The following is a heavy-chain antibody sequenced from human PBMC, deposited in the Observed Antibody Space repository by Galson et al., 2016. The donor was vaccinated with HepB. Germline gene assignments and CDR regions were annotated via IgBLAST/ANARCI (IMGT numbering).Heavy chain of an antibody. J-gene: IGHJ6*02. V-gene: IGHV3-21*01. Sequence: LRLSCAASGFDFTYYSMNWVRQAPGKGLEWVSSISSGSSNIYYADSVKGRFTISRDNAKNSLYLQMNSLRAEDTAVYSCAREHSYYYYAIDVWGQGTTVTVSS. CDR3: AREHSYYYYAIDV. CDR2: ISSGSSNI. D-gene: IGHD1-26*01. CDR1: GFDFTYYS.